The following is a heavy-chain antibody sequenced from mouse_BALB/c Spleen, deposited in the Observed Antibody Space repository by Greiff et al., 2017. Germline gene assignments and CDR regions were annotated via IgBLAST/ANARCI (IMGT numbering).Heavy chain of an antibody. V-gene: IGHV1-54*03. CDR1: GYAFTNYL. Sequence: VMLVESGAELVRPGTSVKVSCKASGYAFTNYLIEWVKQRPGQGLEWIGVINPGSGGTNYNEKFKGKATLTADKSSSTAYMQLSSLTSDDSAVYFCARGDGYGDYAMDYWGQGTSVTVSS. CDR2: INPGSGGT. J-gene: IGHJ4*01. D-gene: IGHD2-3*01. CDR3: ARGDGYGDYAMDY.